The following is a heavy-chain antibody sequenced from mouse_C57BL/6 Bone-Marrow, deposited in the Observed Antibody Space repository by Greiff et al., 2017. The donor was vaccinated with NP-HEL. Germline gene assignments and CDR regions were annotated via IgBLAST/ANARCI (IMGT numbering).Heavy chain of an antibody. CDR3: TRSGDYGSRPWFAY. J-gene: IGHJ3*01. Sequence: QVHVKQSGAELVRPGASVTLSCKASGYTFTDYEMHWVKQTPVHGLEWIGAIDPETGGTAYNQKFKGKAILTADKSSSTAYMELRSLTSEDSAVYYCTRSGDYGSRPWFAYWGQGTLVTVSA. D-gene: IGHD1-1*01. CDR1: GYTFTDYE. V-gene: IGHV1-15*01. CDR2: IDPETGGT.